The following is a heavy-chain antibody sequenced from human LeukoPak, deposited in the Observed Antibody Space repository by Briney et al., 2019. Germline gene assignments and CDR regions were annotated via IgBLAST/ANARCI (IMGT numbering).Heavy chain of an antibody. Sequence: GGSLRLSCAASGFTFSDYYMTWIRQAPGKGLEWVSYISSSDDTINYADSVKGRFTISRDNAKNPLYLQMNSLRAEDTAVYYCASHTSRAAAYIYWGQGALVTVSS. CDR3: ASHTSRAAAYIY. CDR1: GFTFSDYY. V-gene: IGHV3-11*01. D-gene: IGHD6-13*01. J-gene: IGHJ4*02. CDR2: ISSSDDTI.